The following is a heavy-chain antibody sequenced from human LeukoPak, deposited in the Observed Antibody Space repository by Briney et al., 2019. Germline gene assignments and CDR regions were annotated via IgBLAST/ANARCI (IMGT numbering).Heavy chain of an antibody. CDR1: GYSFTSYW. J-gene: IGHJ4*02. CDR2: IYPGDSDT. V-gene: IGHV5-51*01. Sequence: GEPLKISCKGSGYSFTSYWIGWVRQMPGKGLEWMGIIYPGDSDTRYSPSFQGHVTISADKSISTAYLQWSSLKASYTAMYHRARYYDILTGYIEYWGQGTMVTVSS. CDR3: ARYYDILTGYIEY. D-gene: IGHD3-9*01.